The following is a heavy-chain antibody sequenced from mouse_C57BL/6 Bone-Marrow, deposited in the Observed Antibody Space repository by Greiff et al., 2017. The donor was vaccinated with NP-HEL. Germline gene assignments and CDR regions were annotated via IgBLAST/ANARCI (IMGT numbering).Heavy chain of an antibody. V-gene: IGHV1-26*01. D-gene: IGHD2-4*01. Sequence: EVQLQQSGPELVKPGASVKISCKASGYTFTDYYMNWVKQSHGKSLEWIGDINPNNGGTSYNQKFKGKATLTVDKSSSTAYMELRRLTSEDSAVYYCARSTIYYDYDGYYYAMDYWGQGTSVTVSS. CDR3: ARSTIYYDYDGYYYAMDY. CDR2: INPNNGGT. CDR1: GYTFTDYY. J-gene: IGHJ4*01.